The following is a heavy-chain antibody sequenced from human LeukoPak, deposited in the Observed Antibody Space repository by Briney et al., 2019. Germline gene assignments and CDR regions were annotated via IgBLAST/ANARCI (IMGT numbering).Heavy chain of an antibody. CDR3: ARRSVSGSYVDY. CDR2: IYPGDSDT. V-gene: IGHV5-51*01. Sequence: GESLKISCKGSGYTFTKYWIGWVRQMPGEGLEWMGIIYPGDSDTRYSPSFRGQVIISADKSINTAYLQWSSLKASDSAIYYCARRSVSGSYVDYWGQGTLVTVSS. CDR1: GYTFTKYW. J-gene: IGHJ4*02. D-gene: IGHD3-10*01.